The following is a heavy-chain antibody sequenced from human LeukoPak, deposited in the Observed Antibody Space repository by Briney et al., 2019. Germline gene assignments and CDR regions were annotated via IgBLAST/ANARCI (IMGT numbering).Heavy chain of an antibody. J-gene: IGHJ5*02. Sequence: ASVKVSCNASGYTFTSYDINWVRQATGQGLEWMGWMNPNSGNTAYAQKFQGRVTMTRNTSISTAYMELSSLRSEDTAVYYWARDTLSRYYYGSGSRKNWFDPWGQGTLVTVSS. CDR1: GYTFTSYD. CDR2: MNPNSGNT. CDR3: ARDTLSRYYYGSGSRKNWFDP. V-gene: IGHV1-8*01. D-gene: IGHD3-10*01.